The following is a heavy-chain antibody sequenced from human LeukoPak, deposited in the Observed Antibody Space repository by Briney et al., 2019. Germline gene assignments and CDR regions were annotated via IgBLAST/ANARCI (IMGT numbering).Heavy chain of an antibody. CDR1: GASISSDDCY. D-gene: IGHD1-1*01. V-gene: IGHV4-39*07. CDR3: ARGLRSGFGWYFDL. Sequence: PSETLSLTCTVSGASISSDDCYWGWIRQSPGEGLEWIATVSYSGTVYYNPSLESRVTISVDTSKNQFSLKLSSVTAADTAVYYCARGLRSGFGWYFDLWGRGTLVTVSS. CDR2: VSYSGTV. J-gene: IGHJ2*01.